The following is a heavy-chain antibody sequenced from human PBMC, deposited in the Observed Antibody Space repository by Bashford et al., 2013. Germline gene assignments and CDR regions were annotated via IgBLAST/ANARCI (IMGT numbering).Heavy chain of an antibody. CDR1: GVSLTSYY. J-gene: IGHJ4*02. Sequence: SETLSLTCTVSGVSLTSYYWAWIRQSPGKGLEWIGYIYYSGSTNYNPSLESRVTISVDTSKNQFSLKLSSVTAADTAVYYCARGDGHHVYWGRGTLVTVSS. V-gene: IGHV4-59*13. CDR3: ARGDGHHVY. CDR2: IYYSGST.